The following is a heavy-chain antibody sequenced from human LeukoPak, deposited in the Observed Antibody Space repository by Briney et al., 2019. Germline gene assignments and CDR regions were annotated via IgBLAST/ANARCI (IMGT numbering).Heavy chain of an antibody. V-gene: IGHV3-7*03. J-gene: IGHJ4*02. CDR2: IKQDEGEK. D-gene: IGHD4-17*01. CDR3: ARGNDYGDHVGIYFDY. Sequence: GGSLRLSCAASGFTFSSYWMSWVRQAPGKGLEWVANIKQDEGEKYYVDSVKGRFSITRDNAKNSMYLQINSLRAEDTAVYHCARGNDYGDHVGIYFDYWGQGTLVTVSS. CDR1: GFTFSSYW.